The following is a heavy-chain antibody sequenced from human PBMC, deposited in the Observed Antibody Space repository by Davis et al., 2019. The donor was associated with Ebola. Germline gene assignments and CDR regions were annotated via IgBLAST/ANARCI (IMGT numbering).Heavy chain of an antibody. CDR2: INPSGGST. J-gene: IGHJ3*02. D-gene: IGHD1-26*01. CDR3: ARDAEVGKNAFDI. V-gene: IGHV1-46*01. Sequence: ASVKVSCKASGYTFTSYYMHWVRQAPGQGLEWMGIINPSGGSTSYAQKFQGRVTMTRDTSTSTVYMELRSLRSDDTAVYYCARDAEVGKNAFDIWGQGTMVTVSS. CDR1: GYTFTSYY.